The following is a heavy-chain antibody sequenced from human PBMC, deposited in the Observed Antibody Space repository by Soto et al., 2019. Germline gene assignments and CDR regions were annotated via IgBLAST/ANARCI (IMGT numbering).Heavy chain of an antibody. CDR1: GYTFTSYY. J-gene: IGHJ6*02. Sequence: ASVKVSCKASGYTFTSYYMHWVRQAPGQGLEWMGIINPSGGSTSYAQKFQGRVTMTRNTLYLEMNSLRAEDTAVYYCARDRSQYYGPEAYGLDAWGQGTTVTVSS. CDR2: INPSGGST. V-gene: IGHV1-46*01. D-gene: IGHD3-10*01. CDR3: ARDRSQYYGPEAYGLDA.